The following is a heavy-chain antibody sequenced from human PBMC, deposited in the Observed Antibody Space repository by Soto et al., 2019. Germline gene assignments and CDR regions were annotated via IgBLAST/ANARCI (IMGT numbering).Heavy chain of an antibody. CDR1: GYTFTSYA. V-gene: IGHV1-3*01. CDR3: ARDLGGWPDY. CDR2: INAGNGNT. Sequence: QVQLVQSGAEVKKPGASVKVSCKASGYTFTSYAIHWVRQAPGQRLEWMGWINAGNGNTKNSQKFQDRVTITRDTSASTAYMELRSMRSEDTAVYYCARDLGGWPDYWGQGTLVTVSS. D-gene: IGHD6-19*01. J-gene: IGHJ4*02.